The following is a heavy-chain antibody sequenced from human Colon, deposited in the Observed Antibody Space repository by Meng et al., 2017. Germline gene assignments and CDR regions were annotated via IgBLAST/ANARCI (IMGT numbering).Heavy chain of an antibody. Sequence: EVQLVETGGGLVQPGGSLRRSCAASGFTLSAHWMNWVRQAPGKGLVGIARISVDETATTYADSVKGRFTISRDNAKNTLYLQMNSLRAEDTAVYYCARSGYHNGYDYWGQGTLVTVSS. CDR1: GFTLSAHW. J-gene: IGHJ4*02. CDR2: ISVDETAT. CDR3: ARSGYHNGYDY. V-gene: IGHV3-74*01. D-gene: IGHD6-25*01.